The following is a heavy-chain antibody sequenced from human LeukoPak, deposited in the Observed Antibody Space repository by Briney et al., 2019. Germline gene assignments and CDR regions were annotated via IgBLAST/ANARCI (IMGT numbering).Heavy chain of an antibody. V-gene: IGHV3-11*06. D-gene: IGHD5-18*01. Sequence: GGSLRLSCAASGFTFSDYYMSWIRQAPGKGLEWVAYISGSSSDTNYADSVKGRFTISRDNAKNSLSLQMNSLRAEDTAVYYCTRELRGYSYDSYGGQGTLVTVDS. CDR1: GFTFSDYY. J-gene: IGHJ4*02. CDR2: ISGSSSDT. CDR3: TRELRGYSYDSY.